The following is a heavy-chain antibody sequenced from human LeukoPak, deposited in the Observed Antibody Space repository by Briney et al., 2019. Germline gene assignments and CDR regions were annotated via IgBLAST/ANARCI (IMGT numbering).Heavy chain of an antibody. Sequence: KTGGSLRLSCAASEFSVGSNYMTWVRQAPGKGLEWVSLIYSGGSTYYADSVKGRFTISRDNAKNSLYLQMNSLRAEDTAVYYCARMGSEAFDIWGQGTMVTVSS. D-gene: IGHD2-15*01. CDR3: ARMGSEAFDI. CDR2: IYSGGST. V-gene: IGHV3-66*01. CDR1: EFSVGSNY. J-gene: IGHJ3*02.